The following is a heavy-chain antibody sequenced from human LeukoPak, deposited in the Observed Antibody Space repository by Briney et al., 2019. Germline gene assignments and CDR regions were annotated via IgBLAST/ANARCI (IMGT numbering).Heavy chain of an antibody. CDR3: ARDYNYDSSGYYGSDY. Sequence: GRSLRLSCAASGFTFSSYAMHWVRQAPGKGLEWVAVISYDGSNKYYADSVKGRFTISRDNSKNTLYLQMNSLRAEDTAVCYCARDYNYDSSGYYGSDYWGQGTLVTVSS. CDR2: ISYDGSNK. J-gene: IGHJ4*02. V-gene: IGHV3-30-3*01. CDR1: GFTFSSYA. D-gene: IGHD3-22*01.